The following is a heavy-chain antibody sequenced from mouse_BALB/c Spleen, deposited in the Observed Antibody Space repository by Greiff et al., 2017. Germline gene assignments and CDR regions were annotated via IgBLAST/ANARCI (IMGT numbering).Heavy chain of an antibody. CDR3: ARSGNYPCAD. CDR1: GYAFSSYW. CDR2: IYPGDGDT. V-gene: IGHV1-80*01. Sequence: VQLQQSGAELVRPGSSVKISCKASGYAFSSYWMNWVKQRPGQGLEWIGQIYPGDGDTNYNGKFKGKATLSADKSSSTAYIQLSSLTSEDSAVYFCARSGNYPCADWGQGTLVTVAA. D-gene: IGHD2-1*01. J-gene: IGHJ3*01.